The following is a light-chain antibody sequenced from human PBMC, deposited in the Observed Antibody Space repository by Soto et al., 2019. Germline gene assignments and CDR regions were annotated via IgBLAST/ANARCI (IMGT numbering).Light chain of an antibody. CDR3: QQYGNSPLT. CDR1: QSVRSDY. V-gene: IGKV3-20*01. CDR2: GVS. Sequence: EIVLTQSPDTLSLSPGQRATLSCRPSQSVRSDYFAWYQQKPGQTPRVIIFGVSTRATGVPDRFSGSGSGTDFTLTISRLEPEDFALYYCQQYGNSPLTFGGGTKVDI. J-gene: IGKJ4*01.